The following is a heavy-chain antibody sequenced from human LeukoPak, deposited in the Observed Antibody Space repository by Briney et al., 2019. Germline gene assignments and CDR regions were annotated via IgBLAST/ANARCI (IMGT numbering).Heavy chain of an antibody. D-gene: IGHD3-10*01. CDR2: IRGKTFSGTT. CDR3: TRTSSRFVTPDY. Sequence: KAGGSLRLSCTASGFTVGDYGMSWFRQAPGKGLEWVAFIRGKTFSGTTEYAAPVKGRFSISRDDFKDTVYLQMNSLQTEDTGVYFCTRTSSRFVTPDYWGQGTLVTVSS. V-gene: IGHV3-49*05. CDR1: GFTVGDYG. J-gene: IGHJ4*02.